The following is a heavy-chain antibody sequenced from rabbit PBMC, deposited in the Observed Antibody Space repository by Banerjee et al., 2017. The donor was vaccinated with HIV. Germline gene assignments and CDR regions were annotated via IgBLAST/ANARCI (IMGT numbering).Heavy chain of an antibody. J-gene: IGHJ3*01. CDR3: ARRGSDWADDL. CDR1: GFSFSGSYW. CDR2: INTSSGNT. V-gene: IGHV1S45*01. D-gene: IGHD4-1*01. Sequence: QEQLEESGGDLVKPEGSLTLTCTASGFSFSGSYWICWVRQAPGEGLEWIACINTSSGNTVYASWAKGRFTISKTSSTTVTLQMTSLTAADAATYFCARRGSDWADDLWGQGTLVTVS.